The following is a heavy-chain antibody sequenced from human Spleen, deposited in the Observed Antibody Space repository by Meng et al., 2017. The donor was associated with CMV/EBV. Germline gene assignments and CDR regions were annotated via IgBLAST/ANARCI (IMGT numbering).Heavy chain of an antibody. J-gene: IGHJ4*02. Sequence: CTVSGGSISRSSYYWGWIRQPPGKGLEWIGSIYYSGSTYYNPSLKSRVTISVDTSKNQFSLKLSSVTAADTAVYYCARLLWRYYFDYWGQGTLVTVSS. CDR1: GGSISRSSYY. D-gene: IGHD2-21*01. V-gene: IGHV4-39*01. CDR3: ARLLWRYYFDY. CDR2: IYYSGST.